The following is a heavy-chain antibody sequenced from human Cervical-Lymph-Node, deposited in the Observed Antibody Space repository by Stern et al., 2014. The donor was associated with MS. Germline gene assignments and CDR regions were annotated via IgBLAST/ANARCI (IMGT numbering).Heavy chain of an antibody. V-gene: IGHV2-5*04. Sequence: MQSGPTLVKPTKTLTLTCTFSGFSLTTSGVGVGWIRQPPGKALQWLALIYWNDVKDYSTSLKSRLTITKDTSTHQMVVTMTNMYPMNTGTYYCVPIMVWFCTSPSCIPNYFDYGGQGPLVTVSS. D-gene: IGHD3/OR15-3a*01. CDR3: VPIMVWFCTSPSCIPNYFDY. J-gene: IGHJ4*02. CDR1: GFSLTTSGVG. CDR2: IYWNDVK.